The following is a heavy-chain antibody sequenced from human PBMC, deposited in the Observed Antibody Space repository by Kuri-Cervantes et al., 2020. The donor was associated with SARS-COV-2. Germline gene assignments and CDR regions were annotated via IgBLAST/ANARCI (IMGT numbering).Heavy chain of an antibody. CDR1: GFTFSSYA. Sequence: GGSLRLSCAASGFTFSSYAMHWVRRAPGKGLEWVAVISYDGSNKYYADSVKGRFTISRDNSKNTLYLQMNSLRAEDTAVYYCAKEGYDFWSGGKRAPLDYWGQGTLVTVSS. J-gene: IGHJ4*02. CDR2: ISYDGSNK. CDR3: AKEGYDFWSGGKRAPLDY. D-gene: IGHD3-3*01. V-gene: IGHV3-30-3*01.